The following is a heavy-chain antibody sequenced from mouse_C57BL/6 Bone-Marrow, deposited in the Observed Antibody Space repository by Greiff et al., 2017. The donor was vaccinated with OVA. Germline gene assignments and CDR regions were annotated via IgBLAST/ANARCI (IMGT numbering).Heavy chain of an antibody. Sequence: EVKLLESGGGLVQPGGSLKLSCAASGIDFSRYWMSWVRRAPGKGLEWIGEINPAGSIINDAPSLKGKFIISRDNAKNTLYLQMSKVRSEDTALYYCARWANWDAWYFDVWGTGTTVTVSS. D-gene: IGHD4-1*01. CDR1: GIDFSRYW. J-gene: IGHJ1*03. V-gene: IGHV4-1*01. CDR3: ARWANWDAWYFDV. CDR2: INPAGSII.